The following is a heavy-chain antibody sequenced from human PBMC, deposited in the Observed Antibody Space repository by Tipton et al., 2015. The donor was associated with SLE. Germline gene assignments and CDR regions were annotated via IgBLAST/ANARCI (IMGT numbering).Heavy chain of an antibody. D-gene: IGHD3-3*01. Sequence: QLVQSGAEVKKPGASVKVSCKASGYTFTSYGISWVRQAPGQGLEWMGWISAYNGNTNYAQKLQGRVTMTTDTSTSTAYMELRSLRSDDTAVYYCARVVPANPTSITIFGVGPYYGMDVWGQGTTVTVSS. CDR2: ISAYNGNT. J-gene: IGHJ6*02. CDR3: ARVVPANPTSITIFGVGPYYGMDV. V-gene: IGHV1-18*01. CDR1: GYTFTSYG.